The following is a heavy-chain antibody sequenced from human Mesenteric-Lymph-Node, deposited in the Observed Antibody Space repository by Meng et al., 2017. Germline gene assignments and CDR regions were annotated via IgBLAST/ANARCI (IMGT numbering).Heavy chain of an antibody. J-gene: IGHJ6*02. V-gene: IGHV3-38-3*01. CDR2: ISGGST. CDR3: ARSLVPWYGYYGLDV. CDR1: GFTVSSNE. D-gene: IGHD3-10*01. Sequence: GESLKISCAASGFTVSSNEMSWVRQAPGKGLEWVSSISGGSTYYADSRKGRFTISRDNSKNTLHLQMNSLRAEDTAVFYCARSLVPWYGYYGLDVWGQGTTVTVSS.